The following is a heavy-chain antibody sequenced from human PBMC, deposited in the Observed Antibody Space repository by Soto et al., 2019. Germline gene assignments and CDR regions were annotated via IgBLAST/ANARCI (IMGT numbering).Heavy chain of an antibody. CDR1: GNTFTNFG. CDR3: ASVIPGAEAWFDH. D-gene: IGHD2-2*01. Sequence: QGQLVQSGAEVKKPGASVKVSCTASGNTFTNFGVTWVRQAPGQGLEWMGWISAYTDDPNYAQKFQGRVTMTIDTSTSTAYLDLRSLTAEYTAVYYWASVIPGAEAWFDHWGQGTLVTVSS. V-gene: IGHV1-18*01. J-gene: IGHJ5*02. CDR2: ISAYTDDP.